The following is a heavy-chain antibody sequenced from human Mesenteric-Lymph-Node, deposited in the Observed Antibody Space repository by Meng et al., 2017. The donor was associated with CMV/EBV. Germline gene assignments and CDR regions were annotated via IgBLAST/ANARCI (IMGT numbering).Heavy chain of an antibody. Sequence: GGSISSGRYYWSWLRQHPGKGLEWIGYISNSGNTYYNPSLKSRVTMSVDTSKNQFSLRLTSVTAADTAVYYCARVLWFGDSYNWFDPWGQGTLVTVSS. J-gene: IGHJ5*02. V-gene: IGHV4-31*02. CDR3: ARVLWFGDSYNWFDP. D-gene: IGHD3-10*01. CDR1: GGSISSGRYY. CDR2: ISNSGNT.